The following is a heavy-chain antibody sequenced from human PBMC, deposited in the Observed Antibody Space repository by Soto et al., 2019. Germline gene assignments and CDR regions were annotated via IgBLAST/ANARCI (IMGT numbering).Heavy chain of an antibody. Sequence: SETLSLTCTVSGGSISSYYWSWIRQPPGKGPEWIGFVHHSGTTNYNPSLESRVTMSVDTSKSQFSLKLNAVTAADTAVYYCARRYAGNFDYWGQGTLVTVSS. V-gene: IGHV4-59*13. D-gene: IGHD2-8*01. CDR2: VHHSGTT. J-gene: IGHJ4*02. CDR1: GGSISSYY. CDR3: ARRYAGNFDY.